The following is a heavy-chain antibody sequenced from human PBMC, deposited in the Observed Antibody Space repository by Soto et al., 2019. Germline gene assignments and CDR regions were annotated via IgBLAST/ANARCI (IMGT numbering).Heavy chain of an antibody. CDR2: ISAYNGNT. J-gene: IGHJ5*02. V-gene: IGHV1-18*01. CDR1: GYTFTSYG. D-gene: IGHD5-18*01. Sequence: ASVKVSCKASGYTFTSYGISWVRQAPGQGLEWMGWISAYNGNTNYAQKLQGRVTMTTDTSTSTAYMELRSLRSDDTAVYYCAKDGENGNNYGYWFDPWGHGTLVTVSS. CDR3: AKDGENGNNYGYWFDP.